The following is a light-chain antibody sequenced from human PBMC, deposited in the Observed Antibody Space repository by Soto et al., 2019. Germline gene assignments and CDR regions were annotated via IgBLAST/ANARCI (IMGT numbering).Light chain of an antibody. CDR3: QHRSNWPPLT. Sequence: EIVLTQCTATLSVSPVERATLSCMASQSVSSFLAWYQQKPGKAPRLRIYDASNRATGIPARFSGSGSVTDFTLTISSIQPEDFAVSYCQHRSNWPPLTFSGGTKVEIK. CDR2: DAS. V-gene: IGKV3-11*01. J-gene: IGKJ4*01. CDR1: QSVSSF.